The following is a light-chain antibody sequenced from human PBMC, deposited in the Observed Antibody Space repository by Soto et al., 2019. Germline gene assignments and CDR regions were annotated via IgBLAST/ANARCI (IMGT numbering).Light chain of an antibody. Sequence: DIQMTQSPSTLSGSVGDRVTITCRASQTISSWLAWYQQKPGKAPKLLIYKASTLKSGVPARFSGSGSGTDFTLSINSLQPEDFAVYYCQQRSNWPGTFGQGTKVDIK. CDR3: QQRSNWPGT. CDR2: KAS. V-gene: IGKV1-5*03. CDR1: QTISSW. J-gene: IGKJ1*01.